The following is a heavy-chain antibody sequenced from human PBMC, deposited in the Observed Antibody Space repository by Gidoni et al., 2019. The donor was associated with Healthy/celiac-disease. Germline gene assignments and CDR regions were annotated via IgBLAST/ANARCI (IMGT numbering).Heavy chain of an antibody. CDR2: ISGSGGST. Sequence: EVQLLESGGGLVQPGGSLRLSCAAAGFTFSSYAMSWVRQAPGKGLEWVSAISGSGGSTYYADSVKGRFTISRDNSKNTLYLQMNSLRAEDTAVYYCAGRTATVTTNGIWWGQGTLVTVSS. J-gene: IGHJ4*02. V-gene: IGHV3-23*01. CDR1: GFTFSSYA. CDR3: AGRTATVTTNGIW. D-gene: IGHD4-17*01.